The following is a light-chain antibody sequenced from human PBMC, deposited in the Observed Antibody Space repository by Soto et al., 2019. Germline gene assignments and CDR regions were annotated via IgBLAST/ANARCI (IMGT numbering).Light chain of an antibody. CDR3: QQFDSVPCT. CDR1: QDIKNY. V-gene: IGKV1-33*01. Sequence: IQMTQSPSSLSTSVGDRVTITCQASQDIKNYLIWYQHKAGRAPKLLIYDAYTLETGVSSRFSGSGSGTHFTLTISSLQPEDIATYYCQQFDSVPCTFGQGTKLEMK. CDR2: DAY. J-gene: IGKJ2*02.